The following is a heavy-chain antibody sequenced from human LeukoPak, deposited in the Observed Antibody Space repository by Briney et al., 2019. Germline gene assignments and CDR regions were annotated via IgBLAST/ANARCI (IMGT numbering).Heavy chain of an antibody. CDR1: GYTFTSYD. CDR2: MNPNSGNT. J-gene: IGHJ6*02. D-gene: IGHD3-3*01. V-gene: IGHV1-8*01. CDR3: ARGIHYDFWSGYFLPQANYYYGMDV. Sequence: GASVKVSCKASGYTFTSYDINWVRQATGQGLEWMGWMNPNSGNTGYAQKFQGRVTMTRNTSISTAYMELSSLRSEDTAVYYCARGIHYDFWSGYFLPQANYYYGMDVWGQGTTVTVSS.